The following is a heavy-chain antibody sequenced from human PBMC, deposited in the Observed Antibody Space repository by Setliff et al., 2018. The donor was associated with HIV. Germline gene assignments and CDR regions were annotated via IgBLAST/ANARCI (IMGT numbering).Heavy chain of an antibody. CDR3: AIQGAVTGHSFDS. D-gene: IGHD6-19*01. J-gene: IGHJ4*02. CDR1: DGSFSGYY. Sequence: SETLSLTCAVYDGSFSGYYWGWIRQPPGKGLDWIGYISYSGKTYYNPSLKSRVTISVDTSNNNFSLRLNSVTAADTAIYYCAIQGAVTGHSFDSWGPGALVTVSS. V-gene: IGHV4-34*01. CDR2: ISYSGKT.